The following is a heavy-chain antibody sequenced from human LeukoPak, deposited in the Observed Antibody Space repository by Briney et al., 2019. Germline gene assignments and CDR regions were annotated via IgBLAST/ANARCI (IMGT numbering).Heavy chain of an antibody. D-gene: IGHD3-22*01. CDR2: IIPILGIA. J-gene: IGHJ4*02. V-gene: IGHV1-69*04. Sequence: SVKVSCKASGGTFSSYAISWLRQAPGQGLEWMGRIIPILGIANYAQKFQGRVTITADKSTSTAYMELSSLRSEDTAVYYCASPPPYYYDSSGAFDYWGQGTLVTVSS. CDR3: ASPPPYYYDSSGAFDY. CDR1: GGTFSSYA.